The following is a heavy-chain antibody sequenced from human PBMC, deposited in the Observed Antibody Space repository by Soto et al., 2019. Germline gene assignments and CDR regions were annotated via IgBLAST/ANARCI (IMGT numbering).Heavy chain of an antibody. CDR2: INHSGST. J-gene: IGHJ6*02. V-gene: IGHV4-34*01. CDR3: ARLTPGTYYDFWSGYYYYGMDV. Sequence: PSETLSLTCAVYGGSFSGYYWSWIRQPPGKGLEWIGEINHSGSTNYNPSLKSRVTISVGTSKNQFSLKLSSVTAADTAVYYCARLTPGTYYDFWSGYYYYGMDVWGQGTTVTVSS. CDR1: GGSFSGYY. D-gene: IGHD3-3*01.